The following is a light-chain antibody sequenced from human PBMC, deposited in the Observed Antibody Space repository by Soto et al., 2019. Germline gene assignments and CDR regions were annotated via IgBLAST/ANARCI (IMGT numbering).Light chain of an antibody. CDR3: QGRSNWPIA. V-gene: IGKV3-11*01. Sequence: EIVLTQSPATLSLSPGERSTLSCMASQSVSSCVAGYQQKPGQAPRLLSYDAANRATGIPARFSGSVSGTDFTLTIIILEPEAFAVYYCQGRSNWPIAFGQETRLEI. J-gene: IGKJ5*01. CDR2: DAA. CDR1: QSVSSC.